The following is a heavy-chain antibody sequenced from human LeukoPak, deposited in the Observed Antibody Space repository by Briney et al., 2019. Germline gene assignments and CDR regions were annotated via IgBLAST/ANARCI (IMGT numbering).Heavy chain of an antibody. J-gene: IGHJ6*03. Sequence: GGSLRLSCAASEFSVGSNYMTWVRQAPGKGLEWVSAISGSGGSTYYADSVKGRFTISRDNSKSTLYLQMNSLRAEDTAVCYCAKGSKAVVFTRDHYMDVWGKGTTVTFSS. CDR3: AKGSKAVVFTRDHYMDV. V-gene: IGHV3-66*02. CDR1: EFSVGSNY. D-gene: IGHD3-22*01. CDR2: ISGSGGST.